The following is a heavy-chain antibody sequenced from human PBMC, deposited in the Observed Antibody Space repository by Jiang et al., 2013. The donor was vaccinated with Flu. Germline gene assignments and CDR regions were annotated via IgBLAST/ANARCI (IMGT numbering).Heavy chain of an antibody. Sequence: LLKPSETLSLTCTVSGGSISSYYWSWIRQPPGKGLEWIGYIYYSGSTNYNPSLKSRVTISVDTSKNQFSLKLSSVTAADTAVYYCARYRLGIRRQYYFDYWGQGALVTVSS. CDR3: ARYRLGIRRQYYFDY. CDR2: IYYSGST. D-gene: IGHD1-26*01. V-gene: IGHV4-59*01. J-gene: IGHJ4*02. CDR1: GGSISSYY.